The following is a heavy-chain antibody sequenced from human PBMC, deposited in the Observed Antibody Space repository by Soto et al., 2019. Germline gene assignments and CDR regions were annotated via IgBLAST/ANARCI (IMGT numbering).Heavy chain of an antibody. Sequence: ASVKVSCKASGYTFTSYDISWVRQAPGQGLEWMGWISAYNGNTNYAQKLQGRVTMTTDTSTSTAYMELRSLRSDDTAVYYCLVYYYDSSGYPNYYYGMDVWGQGTTVTVSS. CDR2: ISAYNGNT. J-gene: IGHJ6*02. D-gene: IGHD3-22*01. CDR3: LVYYYDSSGYPNYYYGMDV. CDR1: GYTFTSYD. V-gene: IGHV1-18*01.